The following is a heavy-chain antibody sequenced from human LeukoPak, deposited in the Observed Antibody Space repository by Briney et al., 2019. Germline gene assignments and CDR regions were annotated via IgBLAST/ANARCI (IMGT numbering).Heavy chain of an antibody. V-gene: IGHV3-13*01. J-gene: IGHJ5*02. CDR1: GFPFSNYD. CDR3: ARAWGGSLGA. Sequence: GGSLRLSCAASGFPFSNYDMHWVRQPIGKGLEWVSAIGTAGNTYYSDSVKGRFTISTENAMNSLYLQMNSLRPGDTAVYYCARAWGGSLGAWGRGILVIVSS. CDR2: IGTAGNT. D-gene: IGHD1-26*01.